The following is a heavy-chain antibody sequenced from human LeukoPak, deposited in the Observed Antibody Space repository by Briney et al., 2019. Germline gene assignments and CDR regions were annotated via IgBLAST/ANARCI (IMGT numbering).Heavy chain of an antibody. Sequence: GXXRLSXAASGFTFSSYWMHWIRQAPGKGVVRVSRINSDGRSTNYADSVKGGFTISREKTKKTLYMQMNRLREEDTAVYYCARDRGLPHRHFDYWGQGTLVTVSS. V-gene: IGHV3-74*01. CDR2: INSDGRST. CDR3: ARDRGLPHRHFDY. D-gene: IGHD4-17*01. J-gene: IGHJ4*02. CDR1: GFTFSSYW.